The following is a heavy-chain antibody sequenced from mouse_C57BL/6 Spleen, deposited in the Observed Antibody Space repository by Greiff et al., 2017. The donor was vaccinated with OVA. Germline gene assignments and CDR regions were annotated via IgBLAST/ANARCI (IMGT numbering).Heavy chain of an antibody. CDR3: ARGDSYYCGSSSDV. D-gene: IGHD1-1*01. CDR2: IDPSDSYT. J-gene: IGHJ1*03. Sequence: VQLQQPGAELVMPGASVKLSCKASGYTFTSYWMHWVKQRPGQGLEWIGEIDPSDSYTNYNQKFTGKSTLTVDKSSSTAYMQLISMTSEDAAVYYCARGDSYYCGSSSDVWGTGTTVTVSS. CDR1: GYTFTSYW. V-gene: IGHV1-69*01.